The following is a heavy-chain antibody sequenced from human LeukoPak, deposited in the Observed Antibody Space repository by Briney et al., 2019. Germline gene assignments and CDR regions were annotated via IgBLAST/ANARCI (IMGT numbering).Heavy chain of an antibody. J-gene: IGHJ4*02. V-gene: IGHV4-34*01. CDR1: GGPFRGYY. D-gene: IGHD1-1*01. CDR2: IQYGGAT. Sequence: SETLSLTCVVYGGPFRGYYWTWTRQPPGKGLEWIGEIQYGGATSYKASLKSRGIISGDKSKKQVSLNLRSVTAADTAVYYCARGRLDGYYFDYWGQGALATVSS. CDR3: ARGRLDGYYFDY.